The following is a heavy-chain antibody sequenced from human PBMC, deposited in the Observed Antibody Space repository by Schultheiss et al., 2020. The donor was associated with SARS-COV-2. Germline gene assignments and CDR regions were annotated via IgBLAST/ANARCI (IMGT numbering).Heavy chain of an antibody. CDR3: ARLDGYTPEEYFQH. J-gene: IGHJ1*01. CDR2: INLGDSDT. D-gene: IGHD5-24*01. Sequence: GESLKISCKGSGYSFTSYWIGWVRQMPGKGLEWVGTINLGDSDTRYSPSFQGQVTISADKSISTAYLQWSSLKASDTAMYYCARLDGYTPEEYFQHWGQGTLVTVSS. CDR1: GYSFTSYW. V-gene: IGHV5-51*01.